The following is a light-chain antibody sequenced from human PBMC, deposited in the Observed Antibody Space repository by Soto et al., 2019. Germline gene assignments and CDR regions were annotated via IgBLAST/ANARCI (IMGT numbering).Light chain of an antibody. Sequence: EIVLTQSPGTLSLSPGERATLSCRASQSVSSSYLAWYQQQPGQATRLLIYVASSRATGIPDRFSGSGWGTDFLLTISRLEHEDFAVYYCQQYGSSLFTFGPGTKVDIK. J-gene: IGKJ3*01. CDR3: QQYGSSLFT. CDR2: VAS. V-gene: IGKV3-20*01. CDR1: QSVSSSY.